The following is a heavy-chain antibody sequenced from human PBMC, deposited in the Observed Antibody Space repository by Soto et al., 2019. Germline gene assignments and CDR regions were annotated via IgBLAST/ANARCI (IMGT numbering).Heavy chain of an antibody. V-gene: IGHV4-59*01. J-gene: IGHJ4*02. D-gene: IGHD3-10*01. CDR3: ARTRVSPSSGSSLLDY. Sequence: SETLSLTCTVSGGSISSYYWSWIRQPPGKGLEWIGYIYYSGSTNYNPSLKSRVTISVDTSKNQFSLKLSSVTAADTAVYYCARTRVSPSSGSSLLDYWGQGTLVTVSS. CDR1: GGSISSYY. CDR2: IYYSGST.